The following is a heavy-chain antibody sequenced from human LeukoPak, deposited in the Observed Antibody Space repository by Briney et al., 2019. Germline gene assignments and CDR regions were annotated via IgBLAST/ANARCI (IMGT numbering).Heavy chain of an antibody. V-gene: IGHV3-11*04. CDR2: ISSSGSTI. CDR1: GFTFSDYY. Sequence: GGSLRLSCAASGFTFSDYYMSWIRQAPGEGREGGSYISSSGSTIYYADSLKGRFTISRDNAKNSLYLQMNSLRAEDTAVYYCARGPYGGNSYYYYYMDVWGKGTTVTVSS. J-gene: IGHJ6*03. CDR3: ARGPYGGNSYYYYYMDV. D-gene: IGHD4-23*01.